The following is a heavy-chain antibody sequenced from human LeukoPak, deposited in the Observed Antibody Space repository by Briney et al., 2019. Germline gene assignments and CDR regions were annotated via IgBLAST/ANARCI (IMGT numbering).Heavy chain of an antibody. J-gene: IGHJ6*02. CDR3: ARDQIVVVPAAPPDGMDV. D-gene: IGHD2-2*01. V-gene: IGHV3-30-3*01. Sequence: GGSLRLSCAASGFTFSSYAMHWVRQAPGKGLEWVAVISYDGSNKYYADSVKGRFTISRDNSKNTLYLQMNSLRAEDTAVYYCARDQIVVVPAAPPDGMDVWGQGTTVTVSS. CDR1: GFTFSSYA. CDR2: ISYDGSNK.